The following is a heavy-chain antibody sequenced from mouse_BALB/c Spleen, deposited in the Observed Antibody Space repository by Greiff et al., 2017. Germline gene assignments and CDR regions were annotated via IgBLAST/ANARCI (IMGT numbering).Heavy chain of an antibody. CDR2: IRLKSNNYAT. V-gene: IGHV6-6*02. CDR1: GFTFSNYW. CDR3: TRGGLRRDYAMDY. J-gene: IGHJ4*01. Sequence: EVMLVESGGGLVQPGGSMKLSCVASGFTFSNYWMNWVRQSPEKGLEWVAEIRLKSNNYATHYAESVKGRFTISRDDSKSSVYLQMNNLRAEDTGIYYCTRGGLRRDYAMDYWGEGTSVTVSS. D-gene: IGHD2-4*01.